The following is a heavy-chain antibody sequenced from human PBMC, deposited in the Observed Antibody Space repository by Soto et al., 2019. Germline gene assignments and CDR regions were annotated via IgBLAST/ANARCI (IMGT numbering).Heavy chain of an antibody. V-gene: IGHV4-4*02. CDR1: GGSISSSNW. J-gene: IGHJ4*02. CDR3: AREGASRFRGFDY. Sequence: SETLSLTCAVSGGSISSSNWWSWVRQPPGKGLEWIGEIYHSGSTNYNPSLKSRVTISVGTSKKQFSLRLSSVTAADSGVYYCAREGASRFRGFDYWGQGTLVTVSS. D-gene: IGHD2-2*01. CDR2: IYHSGST.